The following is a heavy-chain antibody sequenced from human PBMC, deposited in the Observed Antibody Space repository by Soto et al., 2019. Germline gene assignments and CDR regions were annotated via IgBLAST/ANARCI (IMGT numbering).Heavy chain of an antibody. V-gene: IGHV3-30*18. CDR3: AKDVYSTSSHYYYYGMDV. CDR1: GFTFSSYG. J-gene: IGHJ6*02. CDR2: ISYDGSNK. D-gene: IGHD4-4*01. Sequence: QVQLVESGGGVVQPGRSLRLSCAASGFTFSSYGMHWVRQAPGKGLEWVAVISYDGSNKYYADSVKGRFTISRDNSKNTLYLQMNSLRAEHTAVYYCAKDVYSTSSHYYYYGMDVWGQGTTVTVSS.